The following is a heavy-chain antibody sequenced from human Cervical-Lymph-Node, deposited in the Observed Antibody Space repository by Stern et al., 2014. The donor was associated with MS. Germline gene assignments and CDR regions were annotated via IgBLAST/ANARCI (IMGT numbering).Heavy chain of an antibody. CDR3: ARSQNGRLLHYYFDS. D-gene: IGHD2-15*01. Sequence: QVQLQESGPRLVKPSQTLSLPCPVSGGSLSSRDYYWIWIRQPPEQGLDWIGYIHYTGSTYYNPSLKSRFTISIDTSKNQFSLKLSSVTAADTAIYYCARSQNGRLLHYYFDSWGQGTLVTVSS. V-gene: IGHV4-31*03. CDR1: GGSLSSRDYY. CDR2: IHYTGST. J-gene: IGHJ4*02.